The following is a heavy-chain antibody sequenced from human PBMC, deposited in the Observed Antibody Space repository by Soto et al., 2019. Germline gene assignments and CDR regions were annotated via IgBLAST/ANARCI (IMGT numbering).Heavy chain of an antibody. J-gene: IGHJ6*02. Sequence: EVQLVESGGGLVQPGGSLRLSCAASGFTFSSYWMSWVRQAPGKGLEWVANITQDGSEKYYVDSVKGRFTISRDNAKNSLDLQMSSLRAEDTAVYYCARVPPGIGWLREYYYYGMDVWGQGTTVTVSS. V-gene: IGHV3-7*03. CDR1: GFTFSSYW. D-gene: IGHD5-12*01. CDR2: ITQDGSEK. CDR3: ARVPPGIGWLREYYYYGMDV.